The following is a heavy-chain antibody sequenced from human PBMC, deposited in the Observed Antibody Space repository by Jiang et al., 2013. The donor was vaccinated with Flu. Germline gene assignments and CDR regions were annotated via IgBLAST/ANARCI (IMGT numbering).Heavy chain of an antibody. D-gene: IGHD6-13*01. V-gene: IGHV4-59*01. Sequence: LKSRVTISVDTSKNQFSLKLSSVTAADTAVYYCARAGSSSWSPNWFDPWGQGTLVTVSS. J-gene: IGHJ5*02. CDR3: ARAGSSSWSPNWFDP.